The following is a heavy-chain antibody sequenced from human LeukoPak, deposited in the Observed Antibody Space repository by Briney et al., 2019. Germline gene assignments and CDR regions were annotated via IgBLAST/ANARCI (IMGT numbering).Heavy chain of an antibody. CDR3: ARGSCTGDNCRPYCYYGMDV. CDR1: GFTFNTYA. D-gene: IGHD2-8*02. J-gene: IGHJ6*02. Sequence: GGSLRLSCAASGFTFNTYAMHWVRQAPGEGLEWMAIIWYDGSKKEYADSVKGRFTVSRDNSKNTLGMQMNSLRAEDTAVYYCARGSCTGDNCRPYCYYGMDVWGQGTTVTVSS. V-gene: IGHV3-33*01. CDR2: IWYDGSKK.